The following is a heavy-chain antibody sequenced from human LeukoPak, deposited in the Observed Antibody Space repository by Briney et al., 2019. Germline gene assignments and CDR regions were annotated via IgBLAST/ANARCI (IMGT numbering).Heavy chain of an antibody. Sequence: ASVKVSCKVSGYTLTELSMHWVRQAPGKGLEWMGGFDPEDGETIYAQKFQGRVTMTEDTSTDTAYMELSSLRSEDTAVYYCASLLPPGRNYYYYMDVWGKGTTVTVSS. CDR2: FDPEDGET. CDR1: GYTLTELS. J-gene: IGHJ6*03. D-gene: IGHD2-15*01. V-gene: IGHV1-24*01. CDR3: ASLLPPGRNYYYYMDV.